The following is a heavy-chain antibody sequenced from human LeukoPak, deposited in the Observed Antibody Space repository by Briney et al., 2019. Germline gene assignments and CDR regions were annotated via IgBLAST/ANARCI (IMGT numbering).Heavy chain of an antibody. CDR3: ASLTIFGVVIHDY. Sequence: SETLSLTCTVSGRSLSSISYYWGWLRQPPGKGLEWTGSIYYSGITYYNPSLKSRLTISVDTAKNQFSLKLTAVTAADTVVSFCASLTIFGVVIHDYWGQGTLVTVSP. D-gene: IGHD3-3*01. J-gene: IGHJ4*02. V-gene: IGHV4-39*01. CDR2: IYYSGIT. CDR1: GRSLSSISYY.